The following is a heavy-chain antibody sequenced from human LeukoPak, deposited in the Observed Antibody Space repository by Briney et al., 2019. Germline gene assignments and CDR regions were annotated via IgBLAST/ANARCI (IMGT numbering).Heavy chain of an antibody. CDR2: ISSSGSTI. CDR3: ARDVDYGGNLRD. J-gene: IGHJ4*02. Sequence: PGGSLRLSCAASGFTFSSYEMNWVRQAPGKGLEWVSYISSSGSTIYYADSVKGRFTISRDNAKNSLYLQMNSLRAEDTAVYYCARDVDYGGNLRDWGQGALVTVSS. D-gene: IGHD4-23*01. V-gene: IGHV3-48*03. CDR1: GFTFSSYE.